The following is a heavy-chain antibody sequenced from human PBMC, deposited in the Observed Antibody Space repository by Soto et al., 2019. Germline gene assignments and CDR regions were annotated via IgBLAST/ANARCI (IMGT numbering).Heavy chain of an antibody. D-gene: IGHD1-1*01. CDR3: VRDGTKTLRDWFDP. CDR1: GASISGYY. J-gene: IGHJ5*02. V-gene: IGHV4-4*07. CDR2: IYATGTT. Sequence: QVQLQESGPGLVKPSETLSLTCTVSGASISGYYWSWIRKSAGKGLEWIGRIYATGTTDNNPSLKRRVMMSVDTSKKQFSLKLRSVTAAGTAVYYCVRDGTKTLRDWFDPWGQGISVTVSS.